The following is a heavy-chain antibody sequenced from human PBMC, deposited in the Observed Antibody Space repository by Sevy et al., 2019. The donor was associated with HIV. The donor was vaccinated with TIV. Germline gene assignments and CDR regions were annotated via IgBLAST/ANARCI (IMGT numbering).Heavy chain of an antibody. V-gene: IGHV3-30-3*01. J-gene: IGHJ5*02. D-gene: IGHD2-2*01. Sequence: GGSLRLSCAASGFTFSSYAMHWVRQAPGKGLEWVAVISYDGSNKYYADSVKGRFTISRDNSKNTLYLQMNSLGAEDTAVYYCARDYRARYCSSTSCYGWFDPWGQGTLVTVSS. CDR1: GFTFSSYA. CDR3: ARDYRARYCSSTSCYGWFDP. CDR2: ISYDGSNK.